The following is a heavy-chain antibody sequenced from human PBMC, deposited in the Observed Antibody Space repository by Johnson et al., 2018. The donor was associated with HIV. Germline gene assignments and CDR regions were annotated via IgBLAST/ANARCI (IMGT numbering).Heavy chain of an antibody. CDR1: GFTFSSYG. V-gene: IGHV3-33*08. J-gene: IGHJ3*02. D-gene: IGHD3-9*01. CDR2: IWYDGSNK. CDR3: ARELVRYAFDI. Sequence: QVQLVESGGGLVQPGGSLKLSCAASGFTFSSYGMHWVRQAPGKGLEWVAVIWYDGSNKYYADSVKGRFTISRDNSKNTLYLQMNSLRAEDTAVYYCARELVRYAFDIWGQGTMVTVSS.